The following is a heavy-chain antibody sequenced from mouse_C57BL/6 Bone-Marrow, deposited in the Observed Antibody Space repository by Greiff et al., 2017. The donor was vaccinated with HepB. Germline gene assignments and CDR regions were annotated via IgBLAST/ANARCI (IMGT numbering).Heavy chain of an antibody. D-gene: IGHD1-1*01. CDR1: GFNIKDDY. Sequence: EVQLQQSGAELVRPGASVKLSCTASGFNIKDDYMHWVKQRPEQGLEWIGWIDPENGDTEYASKFQGKATITADTSSNTAYLQLSSLTSEDTAVYYCTTDHYGSSNWYFDVWGTGTTVTVSS. CDR2: IDPENGDT. J-gene: IGHJ1*03. CDR3: TTDHYGSSNWYFDV. V-gene: IGHV14-4*01.